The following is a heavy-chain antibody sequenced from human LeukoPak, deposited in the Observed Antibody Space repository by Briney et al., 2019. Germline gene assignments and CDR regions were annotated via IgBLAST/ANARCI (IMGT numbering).Heavy chain of an antibody. CDR1: GYTFTSYG. J-gene: IGHJ3*02. D-gene: IGHD3-10*01. CDR2: ISAYNGNT. CDR3: ARAYYYGSGSYPDAFDI. V-gene: IGHV1-18*01. Sequence: WASVKVSCKASGYTFTSYGISWVRQAPGQGLEGMGWISAYNGNTNYAQKLQGRVTMTTNTSTSTAYMELSSLRSEDTAVYYCARAYYYGSGSYPDAFDIWGQGTMVTVSS.